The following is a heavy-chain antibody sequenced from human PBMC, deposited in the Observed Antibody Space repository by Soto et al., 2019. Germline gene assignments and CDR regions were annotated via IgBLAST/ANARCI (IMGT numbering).Heavy chain of an antibody. Sequence: QVQLVQSGAVVKKPGSAVEVSCKASGGTFNGYGISWVRQAPGQGLEWMGGTVPVFDTSKYAPRFQGRVTITADKSTSTVYMELSSVRSEDTAIYFCARGVSNSGAYYTGPSAYDVWGQGTLVIVSS. CDR3: ARGVSNSGAYYTGPSAYDV. J-gene: IGHJ3*01. CDR1: GGTFNGYG. CDR2: TVPVFDTS. D-gene: IGHD3-10*01. V-gene: IGHV1-69*06.